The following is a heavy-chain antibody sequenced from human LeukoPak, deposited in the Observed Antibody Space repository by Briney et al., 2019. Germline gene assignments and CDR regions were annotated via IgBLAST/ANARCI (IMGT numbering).Heavy chain of an antibody. D-gene: IGHD6-19*01. V-gene: IGHV1-18*01. Sequence: ASVTVSFKAAGYTFTIYGISWVRQAPGQGLEWMGWVSAYKDKTNYAQELQGRVTMTTDKSTSTAYMELRSLRPDDTAVYYCVRDSEESKAVAGTSDYRGQGTLVTVSS. CDR3: VRDSEESKAVAGTSDY. J-gene: IGHJ4*02. CDR2: VSAYKDKT. CDR1: GYTFTIYG.